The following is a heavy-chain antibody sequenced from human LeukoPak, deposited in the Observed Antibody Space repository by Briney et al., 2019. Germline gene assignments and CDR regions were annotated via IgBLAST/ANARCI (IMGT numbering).Heavy chain of an antibody. CDR1: GFTFSSYA. D-gene: IGHD3-3*01. Sequence: GGSLRLSCAASGFTFSSYAMSWVRQAPGKGLEWVSAISGSGGSTYYADSVKGRFTISRDNSKNTLYLQMNSLRAEDTAVYYCAKTSPLESIFGVGLYYYYYMDVWGKGTTVTVSS. J-gene: IGHJ6*03. V-gene: IGHV3-23*01. CDR2: ISGSGGST. CDR3: AKTSPLESIFGVGLYYYYYMDV.